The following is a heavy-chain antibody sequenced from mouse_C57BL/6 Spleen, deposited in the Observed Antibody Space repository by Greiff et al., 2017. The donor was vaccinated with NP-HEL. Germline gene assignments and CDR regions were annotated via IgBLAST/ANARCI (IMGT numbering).Heavy chain of an antibody. V-gene: IGHV1-26*01. CDR2: INPNNGGT. CDR3: ARGNDYDVAWFAY. CDR1: GYTFTDYY. Sequence: VQLQQSGPELVKPGASVKISCKASGYTFTDYYMNWVKQSHGKSLEWIGDINPNNGGTSYNQKFKGKATLTVDKSSSTAYMELRSLTSEDSAVYYCARGNDYDVAWFAYWGQGTLVTVSA. J-gene: IGHJ3*01. D-gene: IGHD2-4*01.